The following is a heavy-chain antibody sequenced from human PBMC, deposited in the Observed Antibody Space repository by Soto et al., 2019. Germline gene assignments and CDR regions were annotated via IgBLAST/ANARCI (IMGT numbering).Heavy chain of an antibody. CDR1: GFSLSASGVA. Sequence: QITLKESGPTLVNPTQTLTLTCTFSGFSLSASGVAVGWIRQPPGKALEWLGIIYWYGVDRYSPSLRGRLTITKDTSEDQVVLTMTNVDPVDTATYYCARRHQGGTFDKVDYWGQGILVTVSS. CDR2: IYWYGVD. J-gene: IGHJ4*02. CDR3: ARRHQGGTFDKVDY. D-gene: IGHD1-7*01. V-gene: IGHV2-5*01.